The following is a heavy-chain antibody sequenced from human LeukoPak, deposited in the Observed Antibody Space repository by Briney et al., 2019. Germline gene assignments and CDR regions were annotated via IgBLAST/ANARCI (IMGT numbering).Heavy chain of an antibody. V-gene: IGHV3-7*04. CDR1: GFTFSNDW. Sequence: AGGSLRLFCAASGFTFSNDWMSWVRQAPGKGLEWVAGMNQDGSHKNYVDSVKGRFTIARDNAKDSLYLQMNSLRADDTAVYYCAKGGGRPFDYWGQGTLVTVSS. CDR2: MNQDGSHK. D-gene: IGHD4-23*01. CDR3: AKGGGRPFDY. J-gene: IGHJ4*02.